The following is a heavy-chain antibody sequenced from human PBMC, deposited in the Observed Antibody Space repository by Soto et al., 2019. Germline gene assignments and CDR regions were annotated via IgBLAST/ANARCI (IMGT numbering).Heavy chain of an antibody. CDR2: IVVGSGNT. D-gene: IGHD2-2*01. CDR3: AAVVRGYCSSTSCYGAFDI. Sequence: ASVKVSCKASGFTFTSSAVQWVRQARGQRLEWIGWIVVGSGNTNYAQKFQERVTITRDMSTSTAYMELSSLRSEDTAVYYCAAVVRGYCSSTSCYGAFDIWGQGTMVTVSS. CDR1: GFTFTSSA. V-gene: IGHV1-58*01. J-gene: IGHJ3*02.